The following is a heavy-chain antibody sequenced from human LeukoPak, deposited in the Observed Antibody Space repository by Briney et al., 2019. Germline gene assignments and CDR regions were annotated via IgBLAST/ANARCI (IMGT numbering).Heavy chain of an antibody. CDR1: GYTFTSYG. J-gene: IGHJ4*02. CDR2: ISAYNGNT. Sequence: GASVKVSCKASGYTFTSYGISWVRQAPGQGLEWIGWISAYNGNTNYAQKLQGRVTMTTDTSTSTAYMELRSLRSDDTAVYYCARDLLLWFGEFPSFYFDYWGQGTLVTVSS. D-gene: IGHD3-10*01. V-gene: IGHV1-18*01. CDR3: ARDLLLWFGEFPSFYFDY.